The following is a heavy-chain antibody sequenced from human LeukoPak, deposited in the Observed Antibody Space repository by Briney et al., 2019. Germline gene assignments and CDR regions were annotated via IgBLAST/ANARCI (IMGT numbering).Heavy chain of an antibody. CDR2: IYYSGST. CDR1: GGSISSSSYY. J-gene: IGHJ4*02. CDR3: ARAGGGYYDSSGYQS. V-gene: IGHV4-39*07. D-gene: IGHD3-22*01. Sequence: PSETLSLTCTVSGGSISSSSYYWGWIRQPPGKGLEWIGSIYYSGSTYYNPSLKSRVTISVDTSKNQFSLKLSSVTAADTAVYYCARAGGGYYDSSGYQSWGQGTLVTVSS.